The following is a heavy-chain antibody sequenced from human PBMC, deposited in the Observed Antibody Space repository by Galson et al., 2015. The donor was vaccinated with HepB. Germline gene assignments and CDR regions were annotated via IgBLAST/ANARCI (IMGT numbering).Heavy chain of an antibody. D-gene: IGHD3-10*01. J-gene: IGHJ4*02. CDR2: ICYPGAT. CDR3: AHYYSGGRYYDY. Sequence: SETLSLTCSVSGDSITNYCYSWVRQPPGQALEWIGNICYPGATSYNPSLKSRVTMSIDTSKNQYSLWLTSVTAADTGVYYCAHYYSGGRYYDYWGQGTLVTVSS. V-gene: IGHV4-59*01. CDR1: GDSITNYC.